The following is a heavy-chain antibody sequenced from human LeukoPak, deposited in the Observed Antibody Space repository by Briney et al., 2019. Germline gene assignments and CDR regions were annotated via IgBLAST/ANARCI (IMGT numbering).Heavy chain of an antibody. D-gene: IGHD3-22*01. CDR1: GFTFSGSA. CDR2: IRSKVNNYAT. Sequence: GGSLRLSCAASGFTFSGSAMHWVRQASGKGLEWVGRIRSKVNNYATAYAASVKGRFTISRDESKNTAYLQMNSLKTEDTAVYYCARRSGDDSRGYYDYWGQGTLVTVSS. J-gene: IGHJ4*02. V-gene: IGHV3-73*01. CDR3: ARRSGDDSRGYYDY.